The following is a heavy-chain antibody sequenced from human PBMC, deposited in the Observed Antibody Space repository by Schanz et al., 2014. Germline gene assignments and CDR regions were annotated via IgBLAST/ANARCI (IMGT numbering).Heavy chain of an antibody. D-gene: IGHD2-15*01. V-gene: IGHV3-43D*03. CDR3: VKDAGGGYFDY. CDR2: INWDGLST. J-gene: IGHJ4*02. CDR1: GFTFNDYA. Sequence: EVQLVESGGVVVQPGGSLRLSCAASGFTFNDYAMHWVRQGPGKGLEWVSLINWDGLSTYYIDSVKGRFIISRDNSKNSLYLQMNSLRPEDSALYYCVKDAGGGYFDYWGQGTLXTVSS.